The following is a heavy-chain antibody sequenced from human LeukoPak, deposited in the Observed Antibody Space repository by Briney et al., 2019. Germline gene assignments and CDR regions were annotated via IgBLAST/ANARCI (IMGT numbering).Heavy chain of an antibody. V-gene: IGHV4-34*01. CDR1: VVSFSGYY. D-gene: IGHD6-25*01. CDR2: INHSGST. J-gene: IGHJ4*02. Sequence: KPSETLSLTCAVYVVSFSGYYWSWIRQPPGKGLEWIGEINHSGSTNYNPSLKNRVTMSVDTSKNQFFLKLNSVTAADTAVYYCVRKGGRLDAEYWGQGNLVTVSS. CDR3: VRKGGRLDAEY.